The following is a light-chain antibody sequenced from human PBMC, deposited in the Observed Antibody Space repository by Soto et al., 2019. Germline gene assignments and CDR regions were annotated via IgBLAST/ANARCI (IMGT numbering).Light chain of an antibody. CDR3: QQYGSLPRT. Sequence: EIVLTQSPGTLSLSPGERATLSCRASQSVSSYLAWYQQKPGQAPRLLIYGASSRATGIPDRFSGSGSGTDFPLPISRLEPEEFAVYYCQQYGSLPRTFGQGTKVEIK. V-gene: IGKV3-20*01. CDR2: GAS. CDR1: QSVSSY. J-gene: IGKJ1*01.